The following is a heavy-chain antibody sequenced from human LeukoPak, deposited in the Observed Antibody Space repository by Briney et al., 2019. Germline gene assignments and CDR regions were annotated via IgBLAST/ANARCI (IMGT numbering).Heavy chain of an antibody. J-gene: IGHJ5*02. CDR1: GFTFSSYA. Sequence: GGSLRLSCAASGFTFSSYAMSWVRQAPGKGLEWVSAISGSGGSTYYADSVKGRFTISRDNSKNTLYLQMNSLRAEDTAVYYCARVRSGINTNWFDPWGQGTLVTVSS. CDR2: ISGSGGST. V-gene: IGHV3-23*01. CDR3: ARVRSGINTNWFDP. D-gene: IGHD1-26*01.